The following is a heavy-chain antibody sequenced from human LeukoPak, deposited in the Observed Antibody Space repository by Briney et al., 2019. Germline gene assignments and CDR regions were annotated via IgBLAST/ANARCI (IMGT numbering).Heavy chain of an antibody. J-gene: IGHJ5*02. Sequence: GASVKVSCKASGYNFGIFGMSWVRQAPGQGLEWMGWISANNGNTKYAQKLQGRVTMTTDTSTSTAYMELRSLRSDDTAVYYCARVGVVVPSAWFDPWGQGTLVTVFS. V-gene: IGHV1-18*01. CDR2: ISANNGNT. CDR1: GYNFGIFG. CDR3: ARVGVVVPSAWFDP. D-gene: IGHD2-2*01.